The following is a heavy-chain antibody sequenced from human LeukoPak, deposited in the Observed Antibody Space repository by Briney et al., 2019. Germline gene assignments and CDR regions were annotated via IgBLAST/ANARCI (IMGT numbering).Heavy chain of an antibody. CDR1: GGSISSYY. CDR3: ARLGCSGGSCYFDYYYYMDV. V-gene: IGHV4-59*01. Sequence: SETLSLTCTVSGGSISSYYWSWIRQPPGKGLEWIGYIYYSGSTNYNPSLKSRVTISVGTSKNQFSLKLSSVTAADTAVYYCARLGCSGGSCYFDYYYYMDVWGKGTTVTVSS. D-gene: IGHD2-15*01. CDR2: IYYSGST. J-gene: IGHJ6*03.